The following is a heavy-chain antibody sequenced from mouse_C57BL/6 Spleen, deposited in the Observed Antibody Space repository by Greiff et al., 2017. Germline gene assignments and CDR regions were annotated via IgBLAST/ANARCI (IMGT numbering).Heavy chain of an antibody. V-gene: IGHV1-22*01. Sequence: EVQLQQSGPELVKPGASVKMSCKASGYTFTDYNMHWVKQSHGKSLEWIGYINPNNGGTSYNQKFKGKATLTVNKSSSAAYMELRSLTSGDSAVYYGARYHHYYGSSYIYAMDYWGQGTSVTVSS. J-gene: IGHJ4*01. D-gene: IGHD1-1*01. CDR1: GYTFTDYN. CDR3: ARYHHYYGSSYIYAMDY. CDR2: INPNNGGT.